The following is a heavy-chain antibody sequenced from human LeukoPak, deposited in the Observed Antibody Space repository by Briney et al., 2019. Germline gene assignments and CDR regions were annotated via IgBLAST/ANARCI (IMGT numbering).Heavy chain of an antibody. Sequence: GGSLRLSCAASGFTFSSYWMHWARQVPGKGLVWVARINPGGSSITYADSVKGRFTVSRDNAKNTLYLQMDSLRAEDTGVYYCARSNQADDYWGQGTLVTVSS. CDR2: INPGGSSI. D-gene: IGHD1-14*01. CDR1: GFTFSSYW. CDR3: ARSNQADDY. J-gene: IGHJ4*02. V-gene: IGHV3-74*01.